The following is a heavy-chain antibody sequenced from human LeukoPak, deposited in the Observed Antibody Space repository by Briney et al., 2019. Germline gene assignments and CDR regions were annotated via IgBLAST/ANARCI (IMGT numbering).Heavy chain of an antibody. CDR1: GGSISSYY. V-gene: IGHV4-59*01. Sequence: SETLSLTCTVSGGSISSYYWSWIRQPPGKGLEWIGYIYYSGSTNYNPSLKSRVTISVDTSKNQFSLKLSSVTAADTAVYYCARDPARGSYYSHYFDYWGQGTLVTVSS. CDR3: ARDPARGSYYSHYFDY. D-gene: IGHD1-26*01. J-gene: IGHJ4*02. CDR2: IYYSGST.